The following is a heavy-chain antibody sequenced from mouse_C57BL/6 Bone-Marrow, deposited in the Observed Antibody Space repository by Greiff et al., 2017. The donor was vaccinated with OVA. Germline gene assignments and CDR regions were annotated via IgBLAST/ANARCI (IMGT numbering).Heavy chain of an antibody. J-gene: IGHJ4*01. CDR1: GYTFTSYW. D-gene: IGHD2-5*01. CDR2: LDPSDSYT. Sequence: QVQLQQPGAELVRPGTSVKLSCKASGYTFTSYWMHWVKQRPGPGLEWIGVLDPSDSYTNYNHKFTGKAPFTVDPSSSTAYMQLSSLTSEDSAVYYGARGGYSNSHAMDYWGQGTSVTVSS. V-gene: IGHV1-59*01. CDR3: ARGGYSNSHAMDY.